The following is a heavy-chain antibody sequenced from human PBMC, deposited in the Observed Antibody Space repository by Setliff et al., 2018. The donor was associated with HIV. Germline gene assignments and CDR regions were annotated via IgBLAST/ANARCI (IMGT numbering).Heavy chain of an antibody. D-gene: IGHD2-21*02. CDR2: VYYNGDT. J-gene: IGHJ4*02. V-gene: IGHV4-31*03. CDR1: GAPISSGTYY. CDR3: ARAPGVTPFDH. Sequence: SETLSLTCTVSGAPISSGTYYWSWIRQHPEKGLEWIGYVYYNGDTYYNPSLKSRVTLSVDTSKNQFSLNLSSVTAADTAVYYCARAPGVTPFDHWGPGTLVTVSS.